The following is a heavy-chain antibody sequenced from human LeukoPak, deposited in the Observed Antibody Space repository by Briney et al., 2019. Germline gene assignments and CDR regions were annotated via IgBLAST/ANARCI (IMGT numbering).Heavy chain of an antibody. V-gene: IGHV1-2*02. Sequence: ASVTVSCKASGYSFTDYNIHWVRQAPGQGLEWMGWISPSSGGTNYAQRFQGRVTMTRDTSISTAYMELSSLRSDDTAFYYCGKSPYCGSTSCYGGPDCWGQGTLVTVSS. D-gene: IGHD2-2*01. CDR3: GKSPYCGSTSCYGGPDC. J-gene: IGHJ4*02. CDR1: GYSFTDYN. CDR2: ISPSSGGT.